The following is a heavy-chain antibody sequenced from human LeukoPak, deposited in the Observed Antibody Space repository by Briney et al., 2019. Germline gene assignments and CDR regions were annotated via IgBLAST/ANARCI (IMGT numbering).Heavy chain of an antibody. CDR3: ARAYYYDSSGYYYSRRVFDY. D-gene: IGHD3-22*01. J-gene: IGHJ4*02. Sequence: ASVKVSCKASGYTISNYAFTWVRQAPGQGLEWMGWISVFNGNTKYAQKLQGRVTMTTDTSTSTAYMELRSLRSDDTAVYYCARAYYYDSSGYYYSRRVFDYWGQGTLVTVSS. CDR2: ISVFNGNT. CDR1: GYTISNYA. V-gene: IGHV1-18*01.